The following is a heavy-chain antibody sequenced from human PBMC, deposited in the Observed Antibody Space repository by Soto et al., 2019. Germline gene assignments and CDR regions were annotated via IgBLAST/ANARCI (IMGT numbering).Heavy chain of an antibody. CDR3: AREYCSGGSCYGGDY. CDR1: GYTLTSYG. CDR2: ISTYNSDT. D-gene: IGHD2-15*01. Sequence: QVQLVQSGAEVKEPGASVKVSCKASGYTLTSYGISWVRQAPGQGLEWMGWISTYNSDTKYAHKFQDRVTMTPDTSTSTAYMELRSLRSDDTAVYYCAREYCSGGSCYGGDYWGQGTLVTVSS. J-gene: IGHJ4*02. V-gene: IGHV1-18*01.